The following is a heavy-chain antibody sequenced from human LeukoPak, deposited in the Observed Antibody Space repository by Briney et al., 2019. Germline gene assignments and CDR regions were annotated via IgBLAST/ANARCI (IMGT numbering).Heavy chain of an antibody. CDR1: GGSISSSTW. Sequence: PSGTLSLTCAVSGGSISSSTWWSWVRQPPGKGLEWIGEIWHSGNTNYNPPLKSRVTISIDKSMNQFSLKLRSVTAADAAIYYCAFYNHGWYFGYWGQGTLVTVSS. V-gene: IGHV4-4*02. CDR3: AFYNHGWYFGY. J-gene: IGHJ4*02. D-gene: IGHD1-14*01. CDR2: IWHSGNT.